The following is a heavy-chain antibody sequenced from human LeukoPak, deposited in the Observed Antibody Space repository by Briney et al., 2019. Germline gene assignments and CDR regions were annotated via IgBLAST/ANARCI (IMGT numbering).Heavy chain of an antibody. D-gene: IGHD2-2*01. J-gene: IGHJ3*02. CDR2: IKQDGSEK. CDR3: TREGCSSTSCYSLTFDI. Sequence: GGSLRLSCAASGFTFSRFWMSWVRQAPGKGLEWVANIKQDGSEKYYVDSVKGRFTISRDNAKNSLYLQMNSLRAEDTAVYYCTREGCSSTSCYSLTFDIWGQGTMVTVSS. CDR1: GFTFSRFW. V-gene: IGHV3-7*01.